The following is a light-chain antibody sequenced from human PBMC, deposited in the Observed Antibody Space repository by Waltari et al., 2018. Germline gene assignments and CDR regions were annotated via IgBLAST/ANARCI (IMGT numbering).Light chain of an antibody. CDR3: QKYSSFPYS. J-gene: IGKJ2*03. CDR2: GAS. CDR1: QSVSSY. V-gene: IGKV3D-15*01. Sequence: TQSPATLSLSPGERATLSCRASQSVSSYLAWYQQKPGQAPRLLIYGASSRSTGIPDRFSGSGSGTEFTLIISSLESEDFAVYYCQKYSSFPYSFGQGTKVEIK.